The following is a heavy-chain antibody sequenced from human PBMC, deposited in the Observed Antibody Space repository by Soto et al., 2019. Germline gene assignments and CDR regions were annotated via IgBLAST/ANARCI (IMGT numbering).Heavy chain of an antibody. CDR2: ISSGGSTI. Sequence: EVQLVESGGGLVQPGGSLRLSCAASGFTFSSYEMNWVRQAPGKGLEWVSYISSGGSTIYYADSVRGRFTISRDNAKNSLYLQMNSLRAEDTAVYCCARDDSGYPSYFHYWGQGTLVTVSS. V-gene: IGHV3-48*03. D-gene: IGHD3-16*02. CDR3: ARDDSGYPSYFHY. CDR1: GFTFSSYE. J-gene: IGHJ4*02.